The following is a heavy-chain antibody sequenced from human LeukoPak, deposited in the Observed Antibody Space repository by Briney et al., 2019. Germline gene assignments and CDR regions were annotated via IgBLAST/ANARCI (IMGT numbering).Heavy chain of an antibody. CDR2: IIPIFGTA. CDR3: ARDQDSSSGWFDP. D-gene: IGHD6-6*01. V-gene: IGHV1-69*05. J-gene: IGHJ5*02. Sequence: SVKVSCKASGGTFGSYAISWVRQAPGQGLEWMGGIIPIFGTANYAQKFQGRVTITTDESTSTAYMELSSLRSEDTAVYYCARDQDSSSGWFDPWGQGTLVTVSS. CDR1: GGTFGSYA.